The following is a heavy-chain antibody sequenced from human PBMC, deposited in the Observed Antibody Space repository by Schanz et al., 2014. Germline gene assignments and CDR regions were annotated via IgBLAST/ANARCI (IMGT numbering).Heavy chain of an antibody. CDR3: IRGDIMVVPVAHF. CDR1: GFTFSSYG. CDR2: ISYDGSNK. V-gene: IGHV3-30*03. D-gene: IGHD2-2*01. J-gene: IGHJ4*02. Sequence: QVQLVESGGGVVQPGRSLRLSCAASGFTFSSYGMHWVRQAPGKGLEWVAVISYDGSNKYYADSVKGRFTISRDNSKNTLYLQMNSLRAEDTAVYYCIRGDIMVVPVAHFWGQGILVTVSS.